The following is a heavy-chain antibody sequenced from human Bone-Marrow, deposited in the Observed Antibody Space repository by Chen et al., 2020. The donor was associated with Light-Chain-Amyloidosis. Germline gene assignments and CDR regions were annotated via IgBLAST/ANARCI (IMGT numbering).Heavy chain of an antibody. CDR3: ARRRGGENYYYGMDV. V-gene: IGHV4-39*02. D-gene: IGHD3-10*01. J-gene: IGHJ6*01. Sequence: QLQLQESGPGLVKPSETLSLTCTVSGGSIINSNSYWGWIRQPPGKGLEWIGAIYYSGSTYYNPSLTSRLTISVDTSKNHFSLKLTSVTVADTAVYYCARRRGGENYYYGMDVWGQGTTVSVSS. CDR1: GGSIINSNSY. CDR2: IYYSGST.